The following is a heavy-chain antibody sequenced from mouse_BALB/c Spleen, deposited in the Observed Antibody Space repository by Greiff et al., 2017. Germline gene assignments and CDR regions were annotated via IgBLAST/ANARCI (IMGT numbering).Heavy chain of an antibody. Sequence: VQLQESGPGLVQPSQSLSITCTVSGFSLTSYGVHWVRQSPGKGLEWLGVIWSGGSTDYNAAFISRLSISKDNSKSQVFFKMNSLQANDTAIYYCARMGYYGSSYAMDYWGQGTSVTVSS. CDR1: GFSLTSYG. CDR2: IWSGGST. D-gene: IGHD1-1*01. J-gene: IGHJ4*01. V-gene: IGHV2-2*02. CDR3: ARMGYYGSSYAMDY.